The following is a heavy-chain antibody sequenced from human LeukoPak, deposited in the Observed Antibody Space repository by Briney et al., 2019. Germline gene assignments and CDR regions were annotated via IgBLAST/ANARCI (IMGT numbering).Heavy chain of an antibody. CDR2: ISAYNGNT. CDR1: GYTFTSYG. Sequence: ASVKVSCKASGYTFTSYGISWVRQAPGQGLEWMGWISAYNGNTNYAQKLQGRVTMTADTSTSTVYMELRSLRSDDTAVYYCARDMITFGGVIVMADDYWGQGTLVTVSS. J-gene: IGHJ4*02. V-gene: IGHV1-18*01. D-gene: IGHD3-16*02. CDR3: ARDMITFGGVIVMADDY.